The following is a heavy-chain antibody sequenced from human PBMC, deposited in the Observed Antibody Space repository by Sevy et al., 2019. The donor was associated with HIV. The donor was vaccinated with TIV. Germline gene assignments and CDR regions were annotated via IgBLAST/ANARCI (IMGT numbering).Heavy chain of an antibody. J-gene: IGHJ4*02. Sequence: GGSLRLSCAASGFTISSYAMHWVRQAPGKGLEWVAVISYDGSDIYYADSVKGRFTISRDNSKNTLYVQMNSLRAEDTAVYYCARGPYSSSPYYFDYWGQGTLVTVSS. CDR1: GFTISSYA. V-gene: IGHV3-30-3*01. D-gene: IGHD6-13*01. CDR3: ARGPYSSSPYYFDY. CDR2: ISYDGSDI.